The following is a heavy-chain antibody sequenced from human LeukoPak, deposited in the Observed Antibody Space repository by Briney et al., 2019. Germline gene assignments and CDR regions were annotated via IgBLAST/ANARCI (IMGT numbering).Heavy chain of an antibody. CDR1: GGSISSGGYS. V-gene: IGHV4-30-2*01. J-gene: IGHJ5*02. Sequence: TSETLSLTCAVSGGSISSGGYSWSWIRQPPGKGLEWIGYIYHSGSTYYNPSLKSRVTISVDRSKNQFSLKLSSVTAADTAVYYCARGGPFTMVRGVIPGWFDPWGQGTLVTVSS. D-gene: IGHD3-10*01. CDR2: IYHSGST. CDR3: ARGGPFTMVRGVIPGWFDP.